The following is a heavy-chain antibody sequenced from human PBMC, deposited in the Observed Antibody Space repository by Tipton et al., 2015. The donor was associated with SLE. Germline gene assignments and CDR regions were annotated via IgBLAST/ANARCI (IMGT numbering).Heavy chain of an antibody. CDR3: ARGQYSYGYGYFDY. D-gene: IGHD5-18*01. CDR1: GYSISSGYY. CDR2: IYHSGST. J-gene: IGHJ4*02. Sequence: TLSLTCAVSGYSISSGYYWGWIRQPPGKGLEWIGYIYHSGSTYYNPSLKSRVTISVDRSKNQFSLKLSSVTAADTAVYYCARGQYSYGYGYFDYWGQGTLVTVSS. V-gene: IGHV4-30-2*01.